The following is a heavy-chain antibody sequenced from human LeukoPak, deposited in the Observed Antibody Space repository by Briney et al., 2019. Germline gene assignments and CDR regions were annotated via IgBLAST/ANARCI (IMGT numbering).Heavy chain of an antibody. CDR3: ARQVPPVLLWFGDLQAGVSYMDV. CDR1: GGSISSSSYY. V-gene: IGHV4-39*01. CDR2: IYYSGRT. Sequence: SETLSLTCTVSGGSISSSSYYWGWIRQPPGKGLEWIGSIYYSGRTYYNPSLKSRVTISVDTSKNQFSLKLSSVTAADTAVYYCARQVPPVLLWFGDLQAGVSYMDVWGKGTTVTVSS. D-gene: IGHD3-10*01. J-gene: IGHJ6*03.